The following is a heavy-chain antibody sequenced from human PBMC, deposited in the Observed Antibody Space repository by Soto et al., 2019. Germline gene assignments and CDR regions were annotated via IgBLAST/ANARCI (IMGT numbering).Heavy chain of an antibody. CDR3: AKGAVQDLWSGYYTLFDY. CDR1: GFTFSTYG. D-gene: IGHD3-3*01. CDR2: ISYDAKHK. V-gene: IGHV3-30*18. J-gene: IGHJ4*02. Sequence: QVQLVESGGGVVQPGRSLRLSCAASGFTFSTYGMHWVRQAPGKGLEWVAVISYDAKHKYYEDSLKGRFTISRDNSKNTLYLQMNSLRAEDTAVYYCAKGAVQDLWSGYYTLFDYWGQGTLVTVSS.